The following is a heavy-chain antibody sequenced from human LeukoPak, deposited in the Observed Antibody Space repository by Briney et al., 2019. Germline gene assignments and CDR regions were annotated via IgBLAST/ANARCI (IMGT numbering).Heavy chain of an antibody. J-gene: IGHJ4*02. CDR2: ISFDGRDK. CDR1: EFTFSSYS. V-gene: IGHV3-30*03. D-gene: IGHD3-16*01. CDR3: ARAYGGLIDY. Sequence: GGSLRLSCAASEFTFSSYSMNWVRQAPGKGLEWVALISFDGRDKQYADSVKGRFTISKDNSKNTLYLQMNSLSGDDTSMYFCARAYGGLIDYWGQGTLVTVSS.